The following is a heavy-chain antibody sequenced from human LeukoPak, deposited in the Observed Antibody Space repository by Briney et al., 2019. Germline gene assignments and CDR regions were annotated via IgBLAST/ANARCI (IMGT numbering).Heavy chain of an antibody. Sequence: GAALQISCKGSGSIFTNYWIGWGRQVPGKGLEWMGIIYPGDSDTRYSPSFQGQVTISADKSISTAYLQWSSLKASDTAMYYCARRRVLGYCSGGSCPTWFDRWGQGTLVTVSS. V-gene: IGHV5-51*01. CDR3: ARRRVLGYCSGGSCPTWFDR. CDR2: IYPGDSDT. CDR1: GSIFTNYW. J-gene: IGHJ5*02. D-gene: IGHD2-15*01.